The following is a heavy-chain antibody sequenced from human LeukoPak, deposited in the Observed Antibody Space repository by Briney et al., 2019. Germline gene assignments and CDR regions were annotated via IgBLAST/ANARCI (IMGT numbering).Heavy chain of an antibody. Sequence: LPGGSLRLSCAASGFTFSNYLMTWVRQAPGKGLEWVAHINQDGSEEHYMDSVKARFTISRDNAKNSLSLQMNSLRAEDTAVYYCVRDGGVSGYDLLDYWGQGTLVTVSS. CDR1: GFTFSNYL. J-gene: IGHJ4*02. V-gene: IGHV3-7*01. CDR3: VRDGGVSGYDLLDY. D-gene: IGHD5-12*01. CDR2: INQDGSEE.